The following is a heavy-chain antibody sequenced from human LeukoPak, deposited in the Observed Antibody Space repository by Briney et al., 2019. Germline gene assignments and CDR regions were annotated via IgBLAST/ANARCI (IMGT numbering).Heavy chain of an antibody. J-gene: IGHJ2*01. D-gene: IGHD6-19*01. Sequence: GGSLRLSCTTFGFAFSSYSMNWVRQAPGKGLEWVSSIAPSGGSIFYADSVKGRFSISRDNAKNSLFLQMYSLGADDTAVYYCARLAGSRSPWYLDLWGRGTLVTVPS. CDR3: ARLAGSRSPWYLDL. CDR1: GFAFSSYS. V-gene: IGHV3-21*04. CDR2: IAPSGGSI.